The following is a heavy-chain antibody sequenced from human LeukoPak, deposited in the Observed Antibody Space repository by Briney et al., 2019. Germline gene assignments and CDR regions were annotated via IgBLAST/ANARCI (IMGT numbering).Heavy chain of an antibody. CDR1: GFSFSIHD. Sequence: PGGSLRLSCAASGFSFSIHDMTWVRQAPGKGLEWVSCISGGGGTTYYAGSVKGRFTISRDNSKNTLYLQMHSLRAEDTAVYYCAKPGEADTGGWPFDQWGQGTLVTVSS. CDR2: ISGGGGTT. V-gene: IGHV3-23*01. D-gene: IGHD6-19*01. CDR3: AKPGEADTGGWPFDQ. J-gene: IGHJ4*02.